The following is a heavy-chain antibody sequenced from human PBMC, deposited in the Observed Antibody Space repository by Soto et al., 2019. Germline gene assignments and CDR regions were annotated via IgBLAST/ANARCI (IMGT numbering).Heavy chain of an antibody. CDR3: ARWGVDDFWSGYYSDY. CDR1: GFTFSDYD. J-gene: IGHJ4*02. CDR2: ISSSGSTI. V-gene: IGHV3-11*01. Sequence: GESLKISCAASGFTFSDYDMSWIRQAPGKGLEWVSYISSSGSTIYYADSVKGRFTISRDNAKNSLYLQMNSLRAEDTAVYYCARWGVDDFWSGYYSDYWGQGTLVTVSS. D-gene: IGHD3-3*01.